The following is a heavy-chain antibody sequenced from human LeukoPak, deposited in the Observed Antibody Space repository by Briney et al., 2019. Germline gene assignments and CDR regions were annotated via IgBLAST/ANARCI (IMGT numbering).Heavy chain of an antibody. CDR3: ARVGGVGVQTGSIDY. D-gene: IGHD3-16*01. V-gene: IGHV4-31*03. J-gene: IGHJ4*02. Sequence: SETLSLTCTVSGGSISSGGYYWSWIRQHPGKGLEWIGYIYYSGSTYYNPSLKSRVTISVDTSKNQFSLKLSSVTAADTAVYYCARVGGVGVQTGSIDYWGQGTLVTVSS. CDR1: GGSISSGGYY. CDR2: IYYSGST.